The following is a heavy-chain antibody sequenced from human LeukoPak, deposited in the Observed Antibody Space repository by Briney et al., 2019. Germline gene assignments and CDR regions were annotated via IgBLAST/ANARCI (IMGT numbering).Heavy chain of an antibody. Sequence: GGSLRLSCAASGFTLSSYSMNWVRQAPGKGLEWVANIKEDLSEKYYVDSVKGRFTISRDNAKNSLYLQMNSLRAEDTAVYYCARGRYMDVWGKGTTVTVSS. CDR1: GFTLSSYS. CDR2: IKEDLSEK. J-gene: IGHJ6*03. CDR3: ARGRYMDV. V-gene: IGHV3-7*01.